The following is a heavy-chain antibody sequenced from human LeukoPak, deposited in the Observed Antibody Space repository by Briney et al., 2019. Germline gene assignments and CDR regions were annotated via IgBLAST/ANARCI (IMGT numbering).Heavy chain of an antibody. CDR3: ARGQAYCGADCYSD. CDR1: GFSISHYY. J-gene: IGHJ4*02. V-gene: IGHV3-66*01. CDR2: IYTGGGT. D-gene: IGHD2-21*02. Sequence: GGSLRLSCAASGFSISHYYMTWVRQTPGKGLNWVSVIYTGGGTNYGDSVKGRFTISRDNSKNTLYLQMNSLRADDTAIYYCARGQAYCGADCYSDWGQGTLVTVSS.